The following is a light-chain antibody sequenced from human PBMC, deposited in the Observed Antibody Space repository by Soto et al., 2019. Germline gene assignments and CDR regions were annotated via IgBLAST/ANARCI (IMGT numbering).Light chain of an antibody. J-gene: IGKJ1*01. CDR3: QQYDSYPWT. CDR1: QTISSR. V-gene: IGKV1-5*03. Sequence: DIQMTQSPSTLSGSVGDRVTITCRASQTISSRLAWYQQKPGQAPKLLIYKASTMKSGVPYRFSGSGSGTEFTLTISSLQPEDFAVYYCQQYDSYPWTFGQGTKVDIK. CDR2: KAS.